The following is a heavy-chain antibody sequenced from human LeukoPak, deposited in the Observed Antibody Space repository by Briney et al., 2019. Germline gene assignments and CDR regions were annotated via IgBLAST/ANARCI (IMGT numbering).Heavy chain of an antibody. J-gene: IGHJ4*02. V-gene: IGHV3-23*01. Sequence: GASLRLSCAASGFTFSNYPMNWVRQAPGKGLEWVSSISGSGGSTYYADSVKGRFTISRDNSKNTLYLQMNSLRADDTAVYYCAPPRALIDYWGQGALVTVSS. CDR2: ISGSGGST. CDR3: APPRALIDY. CDR1: GFTFSNYP.